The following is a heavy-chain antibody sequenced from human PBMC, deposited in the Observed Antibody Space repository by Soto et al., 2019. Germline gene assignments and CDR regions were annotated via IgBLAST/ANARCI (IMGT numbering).Heavy chain of an antibody. CDR2: ISGSGGST. CDR1: GFTFSSYA. J-gene: IGHJ3*02. CDR3: AKDYDSSGYYNGDAFDI. V-gene: IGHV3-23*01. Sequence: VGSLRLSCAASGFTFSSYAMSWVRQAPGKGLEWVSAISGSGGSTYYADSVKGRFTISRDNSKNTLYLQMNSLRAEDTAVYYCAKDYDSSGYYNGDAFDIWGQGTMVTVSS. D-gene: IGHD3-22*01.